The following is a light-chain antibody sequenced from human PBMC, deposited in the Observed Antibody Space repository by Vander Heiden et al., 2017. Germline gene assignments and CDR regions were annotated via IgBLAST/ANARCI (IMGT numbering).Light chain of an antibody. Sequence: EIVLTQLPGTLCLSPGERATISCRASQSVSSSYLDWYQQKPGQAPRLLIYGAASRATGIPDRCSGSGSGTDFTLTISRREPEDFAVYYCQQYGSSPPYTFGQGTKLEIK. CDR3: QQYGSSPPYT. CDR2: GAA. V-gene: IGKV3-20*01. CDR1: QSVSSSY. J-gene: IGKJ2*01.